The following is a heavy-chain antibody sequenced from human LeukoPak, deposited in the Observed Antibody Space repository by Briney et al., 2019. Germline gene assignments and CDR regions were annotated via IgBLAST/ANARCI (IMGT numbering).Heavy chain of an antibody. CDR1: GYSFTSYW. J-gene: IGHJ6*04. Sequence: GESLKISCKGSGYSFTSYWIGWVRQMPGKGLGWMGIIYPGDSDTRYSPSFQGQVTISADKSISTAYLQWSSLKASDTAMYYCARQPDYGDYGMDVWGKGTTVTVSS. V-gene: IGHV5-51*01. CDR3: ARQPDYGDYGMDV. CDR2: IYPGDSDT. D-gene: IGHD4-17*01.